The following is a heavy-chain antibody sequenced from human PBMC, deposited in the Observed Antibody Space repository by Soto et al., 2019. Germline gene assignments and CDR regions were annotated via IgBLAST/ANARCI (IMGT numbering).Heavy chain of an antibody. J-gene: IGHJ6*02. V-gene: IGHV1-3*01. CDR3: ARDLVLFVRDYYYPYGMHF. D-gene: IGHD3-10*01. Sequence: ASVKVSCKASGYTFTNNAMHWVRQAPGQRLEWMGWINAGTGSTKYSQKFQGRVTFTRDTSASTAYMDLSSLRSEDTAVYYCARDLVLFVRDYYYPYGMHFRCPGLMLTV. CDR1: GYTFTNNA. CDR2: INAGTGST.